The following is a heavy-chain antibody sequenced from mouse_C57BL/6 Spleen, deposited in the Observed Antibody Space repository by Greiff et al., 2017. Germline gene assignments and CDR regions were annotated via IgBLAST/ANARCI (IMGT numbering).Heavy chain of an antibody. Sequence: QVQLQQSGPELVKPGASVKISCKASGYAFSSSWMNWVKQRPGKGLEWIGRIYPGDGDTNYNGKFKGKATLTADKSSSTAYMQLSSLTSEDSAVYFCASDYDEAWFAYWGQGTLVTVSA. CDR1: GYAFSSSW. CDR3: ASDYDEAWFAY. V-gene: IGHV1-82*01. CDR2: IYPGDGDT. D-gene: IGHD2-4*01. J-gene: IGHJ3*01.